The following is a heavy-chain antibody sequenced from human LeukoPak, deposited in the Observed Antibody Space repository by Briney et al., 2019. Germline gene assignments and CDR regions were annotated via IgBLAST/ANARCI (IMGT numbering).Heavy chain of an antibody. J-gene: IGHJ4*02. CDR1: GYTFTGYY. D-gene: IGHD3-22*01. Sequence: ASVKVSCKASGYTFTGYYMHWVRQAPGQGLEWMGWITPNSGGTNYAQEFQGRVTMTRDTSISTAYMELSRLRSDDTAVYYCARGSPSDDSSGYYALRNFDYWGQGTLVTVSS. CDR3: ARGSPSDDSSGYYALRNFDY. V-gene: IGHV1-2*02. CDR2: ITPNSGGT.